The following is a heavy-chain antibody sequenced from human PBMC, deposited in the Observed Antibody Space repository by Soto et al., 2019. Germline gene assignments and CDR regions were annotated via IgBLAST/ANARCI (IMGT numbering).Heavy chain of an antibody. CDR1: GGSVSSGSYY. CDR3: ARDRLSEQQLGGYYYYDMDV. CDR2: IYYSGST. D-gene: IGHD6-13*01. V-gene: IGHV4-61*01. Sequence: SETLSLTCTVSGGSVSSGSYYWSWIRQPPGKGLEWIGYIYYSGSTNYNPSLKSRVTISVDTSKTQFSLRLSSVTAADTAVYYCARDRLSEQQLGGYYYYDMDVWGQGTTVTVSS. J-gene: IGHJ6*02.